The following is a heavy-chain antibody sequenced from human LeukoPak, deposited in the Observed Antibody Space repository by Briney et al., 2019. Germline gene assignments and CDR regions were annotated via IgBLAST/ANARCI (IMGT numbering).Heavy chain of an antibody. CDR3: ARDADGYSYGYVNYFDY. CDR2: ISRSGTTI. J-gene: IGHJ4*02. D-gene: IGHD5-18*01. V-gene: IGHV3-48*03. CDR1: GFTFSSYE. Sequence: GGSLRLSCAASGFTFSSYEMNWVRQAQGKGLEWVSYISRSGTTIYYADSVQGRFTITRDEAKNSLYLQMNRLRAEDTAVYYCARDADGYSYGYVNYFDYWGQGTLVTVSS.